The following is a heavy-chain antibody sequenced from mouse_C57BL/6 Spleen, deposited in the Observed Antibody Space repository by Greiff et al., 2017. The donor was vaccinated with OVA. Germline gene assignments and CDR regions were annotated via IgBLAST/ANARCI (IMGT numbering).Heavy chain of an antibody. CDR1: GFTFSSYA. Sequence: EVQRVESGGGLVKPGGSLKLSCAASGFTFSSYAMSWVRQTPEKRLEWVATISDGGSYTYYPDNVKGRFTISRDNAKNNLYLQMSHLKSEDTAMYYCARDRESAMDYWGQGTSVTVSS. J-gene: IGHJ4*01. CDR3: ARDRESAMDY. CDR2: ISDGGSYT. V-gene: IGHV5-4*01.